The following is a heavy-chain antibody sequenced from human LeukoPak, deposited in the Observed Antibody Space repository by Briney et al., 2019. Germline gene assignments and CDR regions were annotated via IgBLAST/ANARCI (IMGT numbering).Heavy chain of an antibody. J-gene: IGHJ4*02. V-gene: IGHV4-39*07. CDR3: ARAPWGQLSGRYFDY. D-gene: IGHD1-1*01. Sequence: SETLSLTCTVSGGSISNITYYWGWIRQPPGKGLEWIGSIYYTGSTYYNPSLKSRVTISVDTSKNQFSLELTSVTAADTALYYSARAPWGQLSGRYFDYWGQGTLVTVSS. CDR1: GGSISNITYY. CDR2: IYYTGST.